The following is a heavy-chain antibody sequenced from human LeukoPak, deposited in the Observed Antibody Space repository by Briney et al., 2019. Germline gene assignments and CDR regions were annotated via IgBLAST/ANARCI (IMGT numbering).Heavy chain of an antibody. D-gene: IGHD3-10*01. Sequence: ASVKVSCKASGYTFTSYGISWVRQAPGQGLEWMGGIIPIFGTANYAQKFQGRVTVTADESTSTAYMELSSLRSEDTAVYYCARLNYYGSPMDVWGKGTTVTVSS. CDR3: ARLNYYGSPMDV. CDR1: GYTFTSYG. V-gene: IGHV1-69*13. J-gene: IGHJ6*03. CDR2: IIPIFGTA.